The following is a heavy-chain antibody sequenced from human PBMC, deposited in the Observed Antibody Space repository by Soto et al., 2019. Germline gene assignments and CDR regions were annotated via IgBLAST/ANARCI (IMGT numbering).Heavy chain of an antibody. J-gene: IGHJ4*02. Sequence: GGSLRLSCAASGFTFNNYAMSWVRQAPGKGLEWVSVISGGGGTTYYADSARGRFTISRDNSKNTLYLQMNSLRAEDTAIYYCAKGGVCSGGSCYPGFDYWGQGTLVTVSS. CDR1: GFTFNNYA. CDR3: AKGGVCSGGSCYPGFDY. D-gene: IGHD2-15*01. V-gene: IGHV3-23*01. CDR2: ISGGGGTT.